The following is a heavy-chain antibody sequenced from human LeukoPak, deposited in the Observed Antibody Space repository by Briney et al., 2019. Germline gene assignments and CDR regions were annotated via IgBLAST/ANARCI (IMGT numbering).Heavy chain of an antibody. Sequence: TGGSLRLSCAASGFTFTRYWMSWVRQAPGRGLEWVANIKQDGSETRYVDSVKGRFTISRDNARNLVYLQMNSLRDDDTAVYYCARDGDYIMPPFDYWGQGILVTVSS. CDR1: GFTFTRYW. J-gene: IGHJ4*02. CDR2: IKQDGSET. V-gene: IGHV3-7*01. CDR3: ARDGDYIMPPFDY. D-gene: IGHD4-17*01.